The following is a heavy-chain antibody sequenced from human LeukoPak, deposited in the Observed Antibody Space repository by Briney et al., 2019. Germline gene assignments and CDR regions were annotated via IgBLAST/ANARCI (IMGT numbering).Heavy chain of an antibody. CDR1: GFTFSSYA. Sequence: GGSLRLSCAASGFTFSSYAMSWVRQAPGKGLEWVSAISGSGGSTYYADSVKGRFTISRDNSKNTLYLQMNSLRAENTAVYYCAKDGLYYDILTGDAFDIWGQGTMVTVSS. CDR3: AKDGLYYDILTGDAFDI. J-gene: IGHJ3*02. CDR2: ISGSGGST. V-gene: IGHV3-23*01. D-gene: IGHD3-9*01.